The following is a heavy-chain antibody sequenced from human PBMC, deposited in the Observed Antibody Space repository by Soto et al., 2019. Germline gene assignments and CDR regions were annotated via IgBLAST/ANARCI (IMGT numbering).Heavy chain of an antibody. CDR2: MNPNSGNT. CDR1: GYTFTSYD. Sequence: QVQLVQSGAEVKKPGASVKVSCKASGYTFTSYDINWVRQATGQGLEWMGWMNPNSGNTGYAQKFQGRVTMTRNTFISTAYMELSSLRSEDTAVYYCARDLMGYGDYRNWFDPWGQGPLVTVSS. CDR3: ARDLMGYGDYRNWFDP. J-gene: IGHJ5*02. V-gene: IGHV1-8*01. D-gene: IGHD4-17*01.